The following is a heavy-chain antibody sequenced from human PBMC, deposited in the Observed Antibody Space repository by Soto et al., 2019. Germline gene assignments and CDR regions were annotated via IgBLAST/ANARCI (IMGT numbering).Heavy chain of an antibody. CDR3: ARVRYSSSYWFDP. J-gene: IGHJ5*02. CDR2: IYYSGST. CDR1: GGSISSYY. Sequence: PSETLSLTCTVSGGSISSYYWSWIRQPPGKGLEWIGYIYYSGSTNYNPSLKSRVTISVDTSKNQFSLKLSSVTAADTAVYYCARVRYSSSYWFDPWGQGTLVTVSS. V-gene: IGHV4-59*12. D-gene: IGHD6-6*01.